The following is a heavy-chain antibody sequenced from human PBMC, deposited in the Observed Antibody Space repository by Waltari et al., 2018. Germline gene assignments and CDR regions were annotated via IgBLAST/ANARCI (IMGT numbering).Heavy chain of an antibody. J-gene: IGHJ6*02. V-gene: IGHV5-51*01. CDR3: AIQEAYSYSDIGDSVDV. Sequence: EVQLVQSGAEVKKPGESPKISCQGSGYSFTSYWIGWVRQMPGEGREWMGINGPGYFCTADNPPFESQVSISHDKSLRTTYLQWSRHKASYSAIYYCAIQEAYSYSDIGDSVDVLGLGTTVTVSS. D-gene: IGHD5-18*01. CDR2: NGPGYFCT. CDR1: GYSFTSYW.